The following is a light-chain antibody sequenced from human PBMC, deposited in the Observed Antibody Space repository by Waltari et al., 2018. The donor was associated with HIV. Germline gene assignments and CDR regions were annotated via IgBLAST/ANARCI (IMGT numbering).Light chain of an antibody. CDR2: DPN. CDR3: CSSAGRYTFV. Sequence: QPPLTQSRSVSGSPGQSITISCTGTSNDVGAYNYVSWYQQHPGRAPKLLIFDPNRRPSGVPDRSSGSKSGNTASLTISGLQAEDEADYYCCSSAGRYTFVFGTGTKVTVL. V-gene: IGLV2-11*01. J-gene: IGLJ1*01. CDR1: SNDVGAYNY.